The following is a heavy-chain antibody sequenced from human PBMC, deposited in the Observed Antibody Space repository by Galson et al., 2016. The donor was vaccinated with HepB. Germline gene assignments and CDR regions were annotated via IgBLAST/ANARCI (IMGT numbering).Heavy chain of an antibody. CDR2: IYSGGIT. V-gene: IGHV3-66*01. CDR1: AFTVSGTY. J-gene: IGHJ5*02. Sequence: SLRLSCAASAFTVSGTYMTWVRQSPGKGLEWVSLIYSGGITYYADSAKGRFSISRDISKNLLYLQMNSLRAEDTAVYYCARVTPPCWFDPWGQGTLVTVSS. CDR3: ARVTPPCWFDP.